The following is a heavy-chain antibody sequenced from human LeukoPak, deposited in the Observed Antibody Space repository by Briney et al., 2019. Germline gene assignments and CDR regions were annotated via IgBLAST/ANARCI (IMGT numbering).Heavy chain of an antibody. Sequence: SETLSLTCTVSGGSISSYYWSWIRQPPGKGLEWIGYIYYSGSTNYNPSLKSRVTISVDTSKNQFSLKLSSVTAADTAVYYCARVDWDYGRRAYRAFDIWGQGTMVTVSS. J-gene: IGHJ3*02. CDR2: IYYSGST. V-gene: IGHV4-59*08. CDR3: ARVDWDYGRRAYRAFDI. D-gene: IGHD4-17*01. CDR1: GGSISSYY.